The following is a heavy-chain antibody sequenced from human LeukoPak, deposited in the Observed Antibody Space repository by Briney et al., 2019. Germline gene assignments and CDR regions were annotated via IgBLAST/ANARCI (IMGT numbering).Heavy chain of an antibody. J-gene: IGHJ6*03. CDR3: ARLIPAASPPYYYYYMDV. CDR2: ISAYNGNT. Sequence: ASVKVSCKASGYTFTTYGISWVRQAPGQGLEWMGWISAYNGNTNYAQKLQGRVTMTTDTSTSTAYMELRSLRSDDTAVYYCARLIPAASPPYYYYYMDVWGKGTTVTVSS. D-gene: IGHD2-2*01. CDR1: GYTFTTYG. V-gene: IGHV1-18*01.